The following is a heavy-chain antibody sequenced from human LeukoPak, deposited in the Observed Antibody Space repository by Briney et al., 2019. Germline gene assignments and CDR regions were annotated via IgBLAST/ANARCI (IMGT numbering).Heavy chain of an antibody. J-gene: IGHJ6*02. V-gene: IGHV3-33*01. CDR3: ARAKYGSGSYFYGVDV. CDR2: IWYDGSNK. Sequence: GGSLRLSCAAPGFTFSSYGMHWVRQAPGKGLEWVAVIWYDGSNKYYADSVKGRFTISRDNSKNTLYLQMNSLRAEDTAVYYCARAKYGSGSYFYGVDVWGQGTTVTVSS. CDR1: GFTFSSYG. D-gene: IGHD3-10*01.